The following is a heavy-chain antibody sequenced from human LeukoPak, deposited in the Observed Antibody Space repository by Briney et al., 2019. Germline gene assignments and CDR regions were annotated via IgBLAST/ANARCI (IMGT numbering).Heavy chain of an antibody. Sequence: GSVKVSCMGSGYTLTSYVISWVRQAPGRGLEWMGWISDYNGNTHYAQNLQGRVTITTETSTSTLYMELRSLRSDDTAVYYCARGSPPRRNYDSRGYYSYYFDYWGQGTLVTVSS. V-gene: IGHV1-18*01. J-gene: IGHJ4*02. CDR3: ARGSPPRRNYDSRGYYSYYFDY. D-gene: IGHD3-22*01. CDR2: ISDYNGNT. CDR1: GYTLTSYV.